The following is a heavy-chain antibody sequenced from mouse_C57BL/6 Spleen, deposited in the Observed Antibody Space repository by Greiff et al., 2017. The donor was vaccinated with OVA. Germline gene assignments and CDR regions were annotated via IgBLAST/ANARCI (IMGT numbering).Heavy chain of an antibody. D-gene: IGHD2-4*01. Sequence: EVKLQQSGPELVKPGASVKISCKASGYTFTDYYMNWVKQSHGKSLEWIGDINPNNGGTSYNQKFKGKATLTVDKSSSTAYMELRSLTSEDSAVYYCARKGLRREAMDYWGQGTSVTVSS. CDR1: GYTFTDYY. CDR2: INPNNGGT. V-gene: IGHV1-26*01. J-gene: IGHJ4*01. CDR3: ARKGLRREAMDY.